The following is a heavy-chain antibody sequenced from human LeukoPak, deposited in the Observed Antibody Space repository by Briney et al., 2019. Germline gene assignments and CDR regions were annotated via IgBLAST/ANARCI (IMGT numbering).Heavy chain of an antibody. CDR3: ARNYFDSSGYPQHYFDY. V-gene: IGHV4-30-2*01. D-gene: IGHD3-22*01. J-gene: IGHJ4*02. CDR2: IYHSGST. Sequence: PSETLSVTRAVSGGSICSGGYSWSWIRQPPGKGLEWIGYIYHSGSTYCNPSLKSRVTISVDRSKNQFSLELSSVTAADTAVYYCARNYFDSSGYPQHYFDYWGQATLVTVSS. CDR1: GGSICSGGYS.